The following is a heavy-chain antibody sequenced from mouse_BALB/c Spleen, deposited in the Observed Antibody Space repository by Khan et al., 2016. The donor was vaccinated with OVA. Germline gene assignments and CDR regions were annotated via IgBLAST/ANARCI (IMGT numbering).Heavy chain of an antibody. CDR1: GYSITSNYA. D-gene: IGHD1-1*01. CDR3: ARGNYYGYAMDY. J-gene: IGHJ4*01. Sequence: VQLKESGPGLVKPSQSLSLTCTVTGYSITSNYAWNWIRQFPGNKLEWMGYISFSGSTNYNPSLKSRISITRDTSKNQFFLKLNSVTTEDTATYYCARGNYYGYAMDYWGQGTSITVSS. V-gene: IGHV3-2*02. CDR2: ISFSGST.